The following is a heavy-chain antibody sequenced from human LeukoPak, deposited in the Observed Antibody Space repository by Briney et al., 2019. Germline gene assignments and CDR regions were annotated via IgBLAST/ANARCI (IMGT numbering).Heavy chain of an antibody. CDR3: AKDFVFSGGDAFDI. CDR1: GFTFDDYA. CDR2: ISWNSGSI. D-gene: IGHD2-15*01. V-gene: IGHV3-9*01. J-gene: IGHJ3*02. Sequence: PGGSLRLSCAASGFTFDDYAMHWVRQAPGKGLEWVLGISWNSGSIGYADSVKGRFTISRDNAKNSLYLQMNSLRAEDTALYYCAKDFVFSGGDAFDIWGQGTMVTVSS.